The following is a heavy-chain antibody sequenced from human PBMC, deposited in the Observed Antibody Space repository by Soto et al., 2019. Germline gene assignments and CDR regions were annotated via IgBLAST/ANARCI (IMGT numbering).Heavy chain of an antibody. CDR2: ISGSGGST. J-gene: IGHJ4*02. CDR1: GFTFSSYA. V-gene: IGHV3-23*01. CDR3: AKDSSGWFDY. Sequence: EVQLLESGGGLVQPGGSLRLSCAASGFTFSSYAMSWVRQAPGKWLEWVSAISGSGGSTYYADSAKGRFTSSRDNSKNTLYLQMNSLRAEDTAVYYCAKDSSGWFDYWGQGTLVTVSS. D-gene: IGHD6-19*01.